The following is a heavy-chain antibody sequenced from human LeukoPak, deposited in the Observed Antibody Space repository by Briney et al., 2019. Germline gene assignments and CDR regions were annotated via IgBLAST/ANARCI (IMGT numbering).Heavy chain of an antibody. CDR3: ARALSRYFDWSHPLYY. Sequence: GASVKVSCKASGYTFTSYYMHWVRQAPGQGLEWMGIINPSGGSTSYAQKFQGRVTMTRDTSTSTVYMELSSLRSEDTAVYYCARALSRYFDWSHPLYYWGQGTLVTVSS. D-gene: IGHD3-9*01. CDR2: INPSGGST. V-gene: IGHV1-46*01. J-gene: IGHJ4*02. CDR1: GYTFTSYY.